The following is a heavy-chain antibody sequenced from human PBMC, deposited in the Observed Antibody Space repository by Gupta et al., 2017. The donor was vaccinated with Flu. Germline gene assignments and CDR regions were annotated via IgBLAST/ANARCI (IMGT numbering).Heavy chain of an antibody. CDR2: IKGDGSEK. V-gene: IGHV3-7*01. CDR3: GHSSGWTDFDY. CDR1: GFKFDAYW. J-gene: IGHJ4*02. Sequence: EIKVVESGGGLVQAGGSLRLACEASGFKFDAYWMGWVHQVPGKGLEWVANIKGDGSEKYHVDSVRGRFTISRDNAKNSLFLQMNGLGAEDTAVYYCGHSSGWTDFDYRGQGVLVTVSS. D-gene: IGHD6-19*01.